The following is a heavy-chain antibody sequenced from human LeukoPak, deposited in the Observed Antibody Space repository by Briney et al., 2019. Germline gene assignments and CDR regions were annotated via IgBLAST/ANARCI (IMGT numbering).Heavy chain of an antibody. V-gene: IGHV3-21*01. J-gene: IGHJ4*02. D-gene: IGHD2/OR15-2a*01. CDR1: GFTFSSYS. CDR3: AKKDNGNYFNFDY. CDR2: ISSSSSYI. Sequence: GGSLRLSCAASGFTFSSYSMNWVRQAPGKGLEWVSSISSSSSYIYYADSVKGRFTISRDNAKNSLYLQMNSLRAEDTAVYYCAKKDNGNYFNFDYWGQGTLVTVSS.